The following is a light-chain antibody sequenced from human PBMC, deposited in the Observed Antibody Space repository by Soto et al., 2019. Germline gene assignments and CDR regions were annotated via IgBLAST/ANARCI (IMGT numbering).Light chain of an antibody. V-gene: IGKV3-11*01. CDR1: QSISSY. CDR2: DTS. Sequence: EIVLTQSPDILSLSPGERATLSCRTSQSISSYLAWYQQKPGQAPRLLIYDTSNRATGVPARFSGSGSGTDFTLTINSLEPEDFAVYYCQQRTNWRFGQGTRLEIK. CDR3: QQRTNWR. J-gene: IGKJ5*01.